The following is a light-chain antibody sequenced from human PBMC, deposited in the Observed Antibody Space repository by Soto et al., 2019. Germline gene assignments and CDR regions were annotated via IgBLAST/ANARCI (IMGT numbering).Light chain of an antibody. Sequence: DIVMTQSPDSLAVSLGERATINCKSSQSVLYSSNNKNYLAWYQQRPGQPPKLLIYWASTRESGVPDRFSGSDVGTYFTLNTTSLQAEDVAVYYCQQYESTPPTFGQGTKLEIK. V-gene: IGKV4-1*01. CDR1: QSVLYSSNNKNY. CDR3: QQYESTPPT. J-gene: IGKJ2*01. CDR2: WAS.